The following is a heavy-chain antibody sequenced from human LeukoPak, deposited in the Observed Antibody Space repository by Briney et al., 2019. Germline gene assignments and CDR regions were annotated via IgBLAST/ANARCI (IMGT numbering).Heavy chain of an antibody. V-gene: IGHV3-30-3*01. D-gene: IGHD3-22*01. CDR1: GFTFSSYA. CDR2: ISYDGSNK. CDR3: ARAPGSSSSWSYFDF. Sequence: GGSLRLSCAASGFTFSSYAMHWVRQAPGKGLEWVAVISYDGSNKYYADSVKGRFTISRDNPKNTLYLQMNSLRAEDTAVYYCARAPGSSSSWSYFDFWGQGILVTVSS. J-gene: IGHJ4*02.